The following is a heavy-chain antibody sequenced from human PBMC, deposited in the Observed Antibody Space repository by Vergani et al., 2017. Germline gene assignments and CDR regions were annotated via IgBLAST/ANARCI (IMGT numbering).Heavy chain of an antibody. CDR3: ARSVVVIARGGFGY. Sequence: QVQLQQWGAGLLKPSETLSLTCAVYGGSFSGYYWSWIRQPPGKGLEWIGEINHSGSTNYNPSLKSRVTISVDTSKNQFSLKLSSVTAADTAVYYCARSVVVIARGGFGYWGQGTLVTVSS. V-gene: IGHV4-34*01. CDR2: INHSGST. D-gene: IGHD2-15*01. J-gene: IGHJ4*02. CDR1: GGSFSGYY.